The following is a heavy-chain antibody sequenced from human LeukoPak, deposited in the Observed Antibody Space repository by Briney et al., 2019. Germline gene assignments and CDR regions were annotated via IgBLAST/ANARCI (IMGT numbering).Heavy chain of an antibody. CDR1: GGSISRYY. J-gene: IGHJ5*02. CDR2: IYYSGST. CDR3: ARGGSGYLNWFDP. Sequence: SETLSPTCTVSGGSISRYYWSWIRQPPGKGLEWIGDIYYSGSTNYNPSLKSRVTISVDTSKNRFSLKLSSVTAADTAVYYCARGGSGYLNWFDPWGQGTLVTVSS. V-gene: IGHV4-59*01. D-gene: IGHD3-22*01.